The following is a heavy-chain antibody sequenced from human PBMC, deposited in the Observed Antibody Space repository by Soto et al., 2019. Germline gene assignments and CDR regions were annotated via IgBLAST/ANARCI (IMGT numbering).Heavy chain of an antibody. Sequence: QVQLVESGGGVVQPGRSLRLSCAASGFTFSSYGMHWVRQAPGKGLEWVAVIWYDGSNKYYADSVKGRFTISRDNSKNTLYLQMSSLRAEDTAVYYCARDWLAAAGSAYYFDYWGQGTLVTVSS. J-gene: IGHJ4*02. V-gene: IGHV3-33*01. CDR1: GFTFSSYG. CDR3: ARDWLAAAGSAYYFDY. D-gene: IGHD6-13*01. CDR2: IWYDGSNK.